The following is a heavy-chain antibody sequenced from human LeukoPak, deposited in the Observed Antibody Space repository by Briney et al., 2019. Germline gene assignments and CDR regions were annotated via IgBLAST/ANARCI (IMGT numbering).Heavy chain of an antibody. V-gene: IGHV1-2*04. J-gene: IGHJ6*02. CDR2: INPNSGGT. CDR1: GYTFTGYY. Sequence: ASVKVSCEASGYTFTGYYMHWVRQAPGQGLEWMGWINPNSGGTNYAQKFQGWVTMTRDTSISTAYMELSRLRSDDTAVYYCARDSPITMVRGVTLHGMDVWGQGTTVTVSS. D-gene: IGHD3-10*01. CDR3: ARDSPITMVRGVTLHGMDV.